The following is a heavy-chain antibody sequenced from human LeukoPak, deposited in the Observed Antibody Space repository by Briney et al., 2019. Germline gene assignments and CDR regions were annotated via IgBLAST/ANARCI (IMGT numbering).Heavy chain of an antibody. CDR2: IGGPGGRE. CDR1: GFTFRNFA. J-gene: IGHJ4*02. CDR3: AKEDGY. D-gene: IGHD4-17*01. V-gene: IGHV3-23*01. Sequence: GGSLRLSCAASGFTFRNFAMSWVRQAPGKGLEWVSAIGGPGGREVFYADSVKGRFIISRDNSKNTLFLRMDSLRAEDTAVYYCAKEDGYWGQGTLVTVSS.